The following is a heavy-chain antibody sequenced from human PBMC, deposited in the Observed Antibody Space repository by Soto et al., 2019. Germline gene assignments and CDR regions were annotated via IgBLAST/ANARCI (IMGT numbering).Heavy chain of an antibody. CDR3: ARSHYYGSGSYYIKPINWFDP. Sequence: PSETLSLTCAVYGGSFGGYYWSWIRQPPGKGLEWIGEINRSGSTNYNPSLKSRVTISVDTSKNQFSLKLSSVTAADTAVYYCARSHYYGSGSYYIKPINWFDPWGQGTLVTVS. J-gene: IGHJ5*02. V-gene: IGHV4-34*01. CDR1: GGSFGGYY. D-gene: IGHD3-10*01. CDR2: INRSGST.